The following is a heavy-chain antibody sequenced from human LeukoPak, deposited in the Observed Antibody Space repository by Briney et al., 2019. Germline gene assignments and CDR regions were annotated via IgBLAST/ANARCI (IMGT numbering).Heavy chain of an antibody. D-gene: IGHD3-3*01. Sequence: GGSLRLSCAASGFTFSSYAMSSVRQAPGKGLEWVSAISGSGGSTYYADSVKGRFTISRDNSKNTLYLQMNSLRAEDTAVYYCAKVSDYDFWSGTRTFDYWGQGTLVTVSS. V-gene: IGHV3-23*01. CDR3: AKVSDYDFWSGTRTFDY. CDR2: ISGSGGST. J-gene: IGHJ4*02. CDR1: GFTFSSYA.